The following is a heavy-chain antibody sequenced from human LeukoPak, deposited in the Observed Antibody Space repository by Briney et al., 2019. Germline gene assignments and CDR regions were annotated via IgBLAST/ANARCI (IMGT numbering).Heavy chain of an antibody. V-gene: IGHV1-2*02. CDR1: GYTFTGYY. D-gene: IGHD5-18*01. CDR2: SNPNSGGT. CDR3: ARRHSYGYLRGAFDI. Sequence: ASVKVSCKASGYTFTGYYMHGVRQAPGQGLEWMGWSNPNSGGTNYAQKFQGRVTMTRDTSISTAYLELSRLRSDDTAVYYCARRHSYGYLRGAFDIWGQGTMVTVSS. J-gene: IGHJ3*02.